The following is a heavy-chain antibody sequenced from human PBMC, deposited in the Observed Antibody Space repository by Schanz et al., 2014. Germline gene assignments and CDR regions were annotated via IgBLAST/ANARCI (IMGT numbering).Heavy chain of an antibody. CDR2: ISYDGSHK. J-gene: IGHJ4*02. CDR1: GFTFSDYY. Sequence: QVQLVESGGGLVKPGGSLRLSCAASGFTFSDYYMNWIRQAPGKGLEWVAVISYDGSHKDYADSVKGRFTISRDNAKNALYLQMNSLRAEDTAVYYCVRDTDYHFDYWGQGTLVTVSS. D-gene: IGHD4-17*01. V-gene: IGHV3-30*03. CDR3: VRDTDYHFDY.